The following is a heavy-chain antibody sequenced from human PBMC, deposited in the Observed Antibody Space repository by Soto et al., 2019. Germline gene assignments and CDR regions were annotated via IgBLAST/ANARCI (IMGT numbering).Heavy chain of an antibody. CDR1: GGTFSSYA. CDR2: IIPIFGTA. V-gene: IGHV1-69*13. D-gene: IGHD6-6*01. CDR3: ARRVIAARPIYYYYGMDV. Sequence: SVKVSCKASGGTFSSYAISWVRQAPGQGLEWMGGIIPIFGTANYAQKFQGRVTITADESTSTAYMELSSLRSEDTAVYYCARRVIAARPIYYYYGMDVWGQGTTVTVSS. J-gene: IGHJ6*02.